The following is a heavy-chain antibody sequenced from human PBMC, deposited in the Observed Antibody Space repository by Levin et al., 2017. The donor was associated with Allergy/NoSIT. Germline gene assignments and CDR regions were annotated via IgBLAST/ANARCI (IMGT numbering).Heavy chain of an antibody. Sequence: GGSLRLSCAASGFTFSSYAMSWVRQAPGKGLEWVSAISGSGGSTYYADSVKGRFTISRDNSKNTLYLQMNSLRAEDTAVYYCARMYDSRGIPWFDPWGQGTLVTVSS. D-gene: IGHD3-22*01. J-gene: IGHJ5*02. V-gene: IGHV3-23*01. CDR2: ISGSGGST. CDR3: ARMYDSRGIPWFDP. CDR1: GFTFSSYA.